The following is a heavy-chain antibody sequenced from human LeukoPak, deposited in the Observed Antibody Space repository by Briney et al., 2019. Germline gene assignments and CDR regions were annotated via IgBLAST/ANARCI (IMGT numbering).Heavy chain of an antibody. V-gene: IGHV1-69*05. CDR1: GGTFSSYA. CDR3: ASISQSYSSSWATFDY. D-gene: IGHD6-13*01. CDR2: IIPIFGTA. Sequence: SVKVSCKASGGTFSSYAISWVRQAPGQGLEWMGGIIPIFGTANYAQKFQGRVTITTDESTSTAYMELSSLRSEDTAVYYCASISQSYSSSWATFDYWGQGTLVTVSS. J-gene: IGHJ4*02.